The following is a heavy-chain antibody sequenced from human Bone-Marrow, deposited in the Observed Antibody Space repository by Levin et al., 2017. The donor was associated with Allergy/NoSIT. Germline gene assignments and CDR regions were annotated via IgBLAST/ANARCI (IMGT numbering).Heavy chain of an antibody. Sequence: SETLSLTCAVYGGSFSGYYWSWIRQPPGKGLEWIGEINHSGSTNYNPSLKSRVTISVDTSKNQFSLKLSSVTAADTAVYYCASGTYDFWSGYYPGAYWGQGTLVTVSS. D-gene: IGHD3-3*01. V-gene: IGHV4-34*01. CDR1: GGSFSGYY. CDR3: ASGTYDFWSGYYPGAY. J-gene: IGHJ4*02. CDR2: INHSGST.